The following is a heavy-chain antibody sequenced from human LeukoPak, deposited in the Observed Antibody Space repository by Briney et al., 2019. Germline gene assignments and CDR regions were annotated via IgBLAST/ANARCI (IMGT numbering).Heavy chain of an antibody. V-gene: IGHV4-31*03. CDR1: GGSISSGGYY. Sequence: SETLSLTCTVSGGSISSGGYYWSWIRQHPGKGLEWIGYIYYSGSTYYNPSLKSRVTISVDTSKNQFSLKLSSVTAADTAVYYCARGHDGYSSSWYPWFDPWGQGTLVTVSS. D-gene: IGHD6-13*01. J-gene: IGHJ5*02. CDR3: ARGHDGYSSSWYPWFDP. CDR2: IYYSGST.